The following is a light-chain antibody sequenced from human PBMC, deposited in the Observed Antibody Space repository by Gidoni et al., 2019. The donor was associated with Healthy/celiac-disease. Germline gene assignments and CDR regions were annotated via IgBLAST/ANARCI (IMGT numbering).Light chain of an antibody. CDR3: QHYYSSPRT. CDR2: AAS. V-gene: IGKV1-39*01. J-gene: IGKJ1*01. CDR1: QSISSY. Sequence: DIQLTQSPSSLSASVGDRVTISCRTSQSISSYLTWYQQTPGKAPELLIYAASSLQSGVPSRFSGSGAGTDFTLTISFLQPEDFATYYCQHYYSSPRTFGQGTKVEIK.